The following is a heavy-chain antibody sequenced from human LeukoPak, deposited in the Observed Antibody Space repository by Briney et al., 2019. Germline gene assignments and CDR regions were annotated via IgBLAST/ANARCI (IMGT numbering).Heavy chain of an antibody. CDR2: IRSKAYGGTT. V-gene: IGHV3-49*04. D-gene: IGHD2-2*01. J-gene: IGHJ4*02. Sequence: PGGSLRLSCTASGLTFGDYAMSWVRQAPGKGLEWVGFIRSKAYGGTTEYAASVKGRFTISRDDSKSIAYLQMNRLKTEDTAVYYCTRAHALGYCSSTSCYGTDYWGQGTLVTVSS. CDR3: TRAHALGYCSSTSCYGTDY. CDR1: GLTFGDYA.